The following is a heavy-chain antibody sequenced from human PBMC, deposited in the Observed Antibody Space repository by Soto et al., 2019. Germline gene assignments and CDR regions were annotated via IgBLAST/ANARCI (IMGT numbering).Heavy chain of an antibody. CDR1: GDSISNHY. CDR3: ARSYYSFWSGDYYYYMGV. J-gene: IGHJ6*03. V-gene: IGHV4-59*11. Sequence: PSETLSLTCSVSGDSISNHYWSWIRQPPGKGLEWIGYINYSGSTNYNPSLKSRVTISVDTSKSQFSLKVRSVTAADTAVYYCARSYYSFWSGDYYYYMGVWDEGTTVTVSS. CDR2: INYSGST. D-gene: IGHD3-3*01.